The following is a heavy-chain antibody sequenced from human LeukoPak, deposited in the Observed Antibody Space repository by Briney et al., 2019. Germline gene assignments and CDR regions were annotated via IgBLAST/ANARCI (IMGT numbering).Heavy chain of an antibody. D-gene: IGHD5-18*01. J-gene: IGHJ4*02. Sequence: ASVKVSCKASGYTFTRYGISWVRQAPGQGGERMGWISAYNGNTNYAQKLQGRVTMTTDTSTSTAYMELRSLRSDDTAVYYCASSWAMVSADDYWGQGTLVTVSS. V-gene: IGHV1-18*01. CDR3: ASSWAMVSADDY. CDR2: ISAYNGNT. CDR1: GYTFTRYG.